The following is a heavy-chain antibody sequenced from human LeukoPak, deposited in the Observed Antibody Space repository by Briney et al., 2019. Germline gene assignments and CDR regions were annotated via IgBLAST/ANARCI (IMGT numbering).Heavy chain of an antibody. J-gene: IGHJ6*03. Sequence: SETLSLTCAVHGGSFSGYYWSWIRQPPGKGLEWIGEINHSGSTNYNPSPKSRVTISVDTSKNQFSLKLSSVTAADPAVYYCARGTVTRYYYYYYMDVWGKGPTVTVSS. CDR3: ARGTVTRYYYYYYMDV. CDR2: INHSGST. D-gene: IGHD4-17*01. V-gene: IGHV4-34*01. CDR1: GGSFSGYY.